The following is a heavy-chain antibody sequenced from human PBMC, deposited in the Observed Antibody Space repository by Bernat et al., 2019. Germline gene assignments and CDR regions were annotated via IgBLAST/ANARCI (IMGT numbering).Heavy chain of an antibody. CDR3: ARAPLGSCGGVICYYFDY. D-gene: IGHD2-15*01. CDR1: GFTFNTYA. CDR2: ITSGVGNP. V-gene: IGHV3-23*01. J-gene: IGHJ4*02. Sequence: EVQLLQSGGGLVQPGGSLRLSCVASGFTFNTYAMNWVRQAPGKGLEWVSSITSGVGNPYYANSVKGRFTISRDTSKNTLYLQMNSLRAEDAAVYYCARAPLGSCGGVICYYFDYWGQGALVTVSS.